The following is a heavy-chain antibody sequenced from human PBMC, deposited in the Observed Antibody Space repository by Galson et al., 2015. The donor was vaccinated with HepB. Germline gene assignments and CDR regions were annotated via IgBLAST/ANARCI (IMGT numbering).Heavy chain of an antibody. V-gene: IGHV3-23*01. Sequence: SLRLSCAASGFTFSSYAASWVRQAPGKGLEWVSAISGSGGSTYYADSVKGRFTISRDNSKNTLYLQMNSLRAEDTAVYYCAKLAWYSSSWPQAPFDYWGQGTLVTVSS. CDR3: AKLAWYSSSWPQAPFDY. D-gene: IGHD6-13*01. CDR2: ISGSGGST. J-gene: IGHJ4*02. CDR1: GFTFSSYA.